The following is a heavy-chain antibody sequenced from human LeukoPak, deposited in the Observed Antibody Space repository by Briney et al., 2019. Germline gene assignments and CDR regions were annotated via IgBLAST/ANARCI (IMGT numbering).Heavy chain of an antibody. CDR3: ARSSLFIAAAGTHYFDY. CDR2: INPNSGGT. CDR1: GYTFTGYY. D-gene: IGHD6-13*01. V-gene: IGHV1-2*02. J-gene: IGHJ4*02. Sequence: ASVKVSCKASGYTFTGYYMHWVRQAPGQGLGWMGWINPNSGGTNYAQKFQGRVTMTRDTSISTAYMELSRLRSDDTAVYYCARSSLFIAAAGTHYFDYWGQGTLVTVSS.